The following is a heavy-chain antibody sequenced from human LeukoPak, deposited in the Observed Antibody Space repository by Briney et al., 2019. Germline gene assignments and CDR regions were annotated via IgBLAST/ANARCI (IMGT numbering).Heavy chain of an antibody. Sequence: GASLRLSCTGSGFTFSTYAMSWVRQAPGKGLEWVSVISGSGGSTYYADPVKGRFTISRDNSKNTLYLQMSSLRAEDTAVYNCARDLGYSLGARSPWGQGTLVTVSS. CDR3: ARDLGYSLGARSP. CDR1: GFTFSTYA. V-gene: IGHV3-23*01. D-gene: IGHD5-12*01. J-gene: IGHJ1*01. CDR2: ISGSGGST.